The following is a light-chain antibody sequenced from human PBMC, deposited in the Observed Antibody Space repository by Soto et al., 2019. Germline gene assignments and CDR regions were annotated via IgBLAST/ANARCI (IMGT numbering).Light chain of an antibody. Sequence: EIVLTQSPGTLSLSPGERATLSCRASQSVATNLAWYQQKPGQPPRLLIYGASTRATGIPARFSGSGSGTDCTLTISRLEPEDFAVYYCQLYSRSPRQITFGQGTRLEIK. CDR2: GAS. V-gene: IGKV3-20*01. J-gene: IGKJ5*01. CDR3: QLYSRSPRQIT. CDR1: QSVATN.